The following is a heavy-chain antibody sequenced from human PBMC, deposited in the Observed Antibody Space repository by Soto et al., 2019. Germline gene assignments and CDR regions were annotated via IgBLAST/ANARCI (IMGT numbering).Heavy chain of an antibody. J-gene: IGHJ6*02. D-gene: IGHD2-2*01. V-gene: IGHV3-66*01. CDR2: IYSGGIT. CDR3: ARGDRSTWYGLDV. Sequence: QPGGSLRLSCADSGFTVSNNHMNWVRQAPGKGLEWVSVIYSGGITYYADSVKGRFTISRDNSKNTLYLQMDRLRAEDTAVYYCARGDRSTWYGLDVWGQGTMVTVSS. CDR1: GFTVSNNH.